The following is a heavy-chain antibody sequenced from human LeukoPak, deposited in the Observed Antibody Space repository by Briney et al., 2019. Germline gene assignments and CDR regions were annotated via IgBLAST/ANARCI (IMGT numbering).Heavy chain of an antibody. V-gene: IGHV3-48*03. CDR3: ARGGGSYSDY. J-gene: IGHJ4*02. CDR2: ISSGGRTI. D-gene: IGHD3-16*01. CDR1: GFTFSSYE. Sequence: GGSLRLSCAASGFTFSSYEMNWVRQAPGKGLEWVSYISSGGRTIYYADSVKGRFTISRDKAKNSLYLQMNSLRPEDTAVYYCARGGGSYSDYWGQGTLVTVSS.